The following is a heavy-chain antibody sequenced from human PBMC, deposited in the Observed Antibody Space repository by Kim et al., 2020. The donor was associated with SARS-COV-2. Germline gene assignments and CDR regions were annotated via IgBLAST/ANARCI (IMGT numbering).Heavy chain of an antibody. Sequence: KFYAASVKGRFPVSRDNSKNALYLQMKSLRAEDTAVYYCARSRLAHFDYWGQGTLVTVSS. J-gene: IGHJ4*02. V-gene: IGHV3-33*01. CDR2: K. CDR3: ARSRLAHFDY. D-gene: IGHD2-2*01.